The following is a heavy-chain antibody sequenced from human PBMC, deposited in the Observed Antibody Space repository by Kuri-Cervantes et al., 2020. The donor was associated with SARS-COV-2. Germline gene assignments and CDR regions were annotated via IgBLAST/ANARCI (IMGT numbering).Heavy chain of an antibody. J-gene: IGHJ3*02. D-gene: IGHD3-22*01. Sequence: GESLKISCAASGFTFSSYGMHWVRQAPGKGLEWVAVIWYDGSNKYYADSVKGRFTISRDNSKNTLYLQMNSLRTEDTALYYCAKGYYYDSSYHDAFDIWGQGTMVTVSS. CDR3: AKGYYYDSSYHDAFDI. CDR1: GFTFSSYG. CDR2: IWYDGSNK. V-gene: IGHV3-30*02.